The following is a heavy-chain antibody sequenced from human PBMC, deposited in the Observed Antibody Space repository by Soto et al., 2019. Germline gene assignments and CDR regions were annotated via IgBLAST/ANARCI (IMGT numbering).Heavy chain of an antibody. CDR3: ARDLSLFRYYFEY. D-gene: IGHD3-16*02. J-gene: IGHJ4*02. Sequence: QVQLVQSGAEVKKPGASVKVSCKASGYTFTTYAMHWVRQAPGQRLEWMGWINCGNGNTKYSQKLQGRVTISRDTSASTAYMELSSLRSEDTAVYYCARDLSLFRYYFEYWGQGTLVTVSS. CDR2: INCGNGNT. V-gene: IGHV1-3*01. CDR1: GYTFTTYA.